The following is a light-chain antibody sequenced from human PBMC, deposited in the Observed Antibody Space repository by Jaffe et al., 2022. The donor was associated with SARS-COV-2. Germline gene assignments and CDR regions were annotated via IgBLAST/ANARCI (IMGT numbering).Light chain of an antibody. V-gene: IGLV8-61*01. CDR3: LLNMDDGLWM. CDR2: NTN. CDR1: SGSVSTTYS. J-gene: IGLJ3*02. Sequence: QTLVTQEPSLSVSPGGTVTLTCGLSSGSVSTTYSATWYQQTPGQAPRALIYNTNTRSSGVPDRFSGSILGNKAALTITGAQADDESDYYCLLNMDDGLWMFGGGTKLTV.